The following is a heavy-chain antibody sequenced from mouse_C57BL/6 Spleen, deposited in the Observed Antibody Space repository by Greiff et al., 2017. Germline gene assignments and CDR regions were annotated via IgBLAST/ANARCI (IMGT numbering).Heavy chain of an antibody. D-gene: IGHD2-3*01. CDR2: IDPETGGT. Sequence: VKLMESGAELVRPGASVTLSCKASGYTFTDYEMHWVKQTPVHGLEWIGAIDPETGGTAYNQKFKGKAILTADKSSSTAYMELRSLTSEDSAVYYCTSGDGYYEAYWGQGTLVTVSA. CDR1: GYTFTDYE. V-gene: IGHV1-15*01. CDR3: TSGDGYYEAY. J-gene: IGHJ3*01.